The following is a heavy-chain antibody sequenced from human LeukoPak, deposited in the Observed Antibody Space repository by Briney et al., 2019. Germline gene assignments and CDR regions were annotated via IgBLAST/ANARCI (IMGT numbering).Heavy chain of an antibody. J-gene: IGHJ3*02. D-gene: IGHD3-10*01. CDR1: GITFSSYN. CDR3: ARLDSEYYGSGSYLDAFDI. CDR2: ISSSSTTI. Sequence: PGGSLRLSCAVSGITFSSYNINWVRQAPGKGLEWVSHISSSSTTIYYEDSVKGRFTISRDTAKKSVYLQMNSLREEDTAVSFCARLDSEYYGSGSYLDAFDIWGQGTMVAVSS. V-gene: IGHV3-48*02.